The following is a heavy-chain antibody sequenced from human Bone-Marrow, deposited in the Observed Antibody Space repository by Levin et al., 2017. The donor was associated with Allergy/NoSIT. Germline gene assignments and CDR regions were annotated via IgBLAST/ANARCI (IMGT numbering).Heavy chain of an antibody. D-gene: IGHD3-10*01. Sequence: KVSCKTSGYYFTGSWIGWVRQRPGKGLEWMGIIYPGNSDTTYSPSFQGQVTISADKSITTAYLHWSSLKASDTAIYYCARQTSGAFDSWGQGARVTVSS. CDR2: IYPGNSDT. J-gene: IGHJ4*02. CDR1: GYYFTGSW. CDR3: ARQTSGAFDS. V-gene: IGHV5-51*01.